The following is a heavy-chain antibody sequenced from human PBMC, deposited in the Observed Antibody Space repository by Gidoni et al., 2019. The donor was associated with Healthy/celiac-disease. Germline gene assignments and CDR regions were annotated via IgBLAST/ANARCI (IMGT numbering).Heavy chain of an antibody. V-gene: IGHV1-69*08. J-gene: IGHJ4*02. CDR3: ARDRYYDSQGFDY. CDR1: GCTFSSYT. D-gene: IGHD3-22*01. Sequence: QVQLVQSGAEVKKPGSSVKVSCKASGCTFSSYTISWVRQAPGQGLEWMGRIIPILGIANYAQKFQGRVKITADKSTSTAYMELSSLRSEDTAVYYCARDRYYDSQGFDYWGQGTLVTVSS. CDR2: IIPILGIA.